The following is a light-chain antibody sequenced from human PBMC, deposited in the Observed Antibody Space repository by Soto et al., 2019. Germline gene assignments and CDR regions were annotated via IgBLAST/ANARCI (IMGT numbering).Light chain of an antibody. CDR3: TSYTSSSSVV. V-gene: IGLV2-14*01. CDR1: GSDIGGYNY. Sequence: QSALTQPASVSGSPGQSITTSCTGTGSDIGGYNYVSWYQQHPGKAPKVMIYEVSNRPSGVSNRFSASKSGNTASLTISGLQAEDEADYYCTSYTSSSSVVFGGGTKLTVL. CDR2: EVS. J-gene: IGLJ2*01.